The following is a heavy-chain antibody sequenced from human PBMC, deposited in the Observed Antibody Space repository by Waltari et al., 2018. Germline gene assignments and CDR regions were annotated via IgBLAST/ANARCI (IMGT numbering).Heavy chain of an antibody. V-gene: IGHV3-7*01. CDR1: GFNFSSYW. Sequence: EVRLVESGGGLVQPGGSLRLSCAASGFNFSSYWMSWVRQAPGKGLEWVAKIKQVGSDKYYVDSVECRFTVSRDNAKNSLYLQMNSLRAEDTAVYYCARVYWPRGFDYWGQGTLVTVSS. J-gene: IGHJ4*02. CDR2: IKQVGSDK. D-gene: IGHD2-8*02. CDR3: ARVYWPRGFDY.